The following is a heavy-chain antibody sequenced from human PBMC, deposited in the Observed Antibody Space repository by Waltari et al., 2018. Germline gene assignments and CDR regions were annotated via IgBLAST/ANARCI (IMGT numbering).Heavy chain of an antibody. CDR1: GFPFSRYW. V-gene: IGHV3-7*01. D-gene: IGHD5-12*01. Sequence: EIQVVESGGGLVQPGGALRLSCSAYGFPFSRYWMSWVRQAPGEGLEWVANIKQDGSAKFYLDSVKGRFTISRDNAKNTLYLQMNSLRAEDTALYYCARAVDVADYWGQGTLVTVSS. CDR2: IKQDGSAK. J-gene: IGHJ4*02. CDR3: ARAVDVADY.